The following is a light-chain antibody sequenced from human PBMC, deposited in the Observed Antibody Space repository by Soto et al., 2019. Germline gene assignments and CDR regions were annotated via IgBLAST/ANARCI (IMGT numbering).Light chain of an antibody. CDR1: QTVDNNY. CDR3: HQYSISPPT. V-gene: IGKV3-20*01. CDR2: GAS. J-gene: IGKJ5*01. Sequence: EVVMTQSPATLSVSPGEGVTLSCRANQTVDNNYLGWYQRKAGQAPRLLIYGASSRATGIPDRFSGSGSGTDFTLTIYRLEPEDFTVYFCHQYSISPPTFGQGTRLEI.